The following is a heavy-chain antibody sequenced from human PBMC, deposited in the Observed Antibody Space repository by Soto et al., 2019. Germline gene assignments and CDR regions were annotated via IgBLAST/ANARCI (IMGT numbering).Heavy chain of an antibody. CDR1: GFTFSSYE. Sequence: EVQLVESGGGLVQPGGSLRLSCAASGFTFSSYEMNWVRQAPGKGLEWVSYISSSGSTIYYADSVKGRFTISRDNAKNSLYLQMNSLRAEDTAVYYCARAHAPMATTHFDYWGQGTLVTVSS. CDR2: ISSSGSTI. V-gene: IGHV3-48*03. D-gene: IGHD5-18*01. CDR3: ARAHAPMATTHFDY. J-gene: IGHJ4*02.